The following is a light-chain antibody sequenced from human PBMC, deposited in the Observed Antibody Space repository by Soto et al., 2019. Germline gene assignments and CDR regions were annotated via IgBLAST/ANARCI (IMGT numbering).Light chain of an antibody. CDR1: QSVRSN. J-gene: IGKJ1*01. CDR3: QQRSNWHTWT. V-gene: IGKV3D-11*02. Sequence: EIVMTHSPATMSVSPGERATLACRSSQSVRSNLAWYQQKPVQAPRLLIYGASNRATGIPARFSGSGSGTDFTLTISSLEPEDFAVYYCQQRSNWHTWTFGQGTKV. CDR2: GAS.